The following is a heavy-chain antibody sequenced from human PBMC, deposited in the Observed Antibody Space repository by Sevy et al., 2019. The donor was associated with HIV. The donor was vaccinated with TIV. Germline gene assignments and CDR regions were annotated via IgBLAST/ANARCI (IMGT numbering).Heavy chain of an antibody. CDR2: IRSKANNYAT. D-gene: IGHD2-21*02. CDR3: TRLGGTVVTPYHAMDV. Sequence: GGSLRLSCAASGFTFGGSAMHWVRQASGKGLEWVGRIRSKANNYATAHAASVKGRFTISRDDSKNTAYLQMNSLKTEDTAVYYCTRLGGTVVTPYHAMDVWGQGTTVTVSS. V-gene: IGHV3-73*01. J-gene: IGHJ6*02. CDR1: GFTFGGSA.